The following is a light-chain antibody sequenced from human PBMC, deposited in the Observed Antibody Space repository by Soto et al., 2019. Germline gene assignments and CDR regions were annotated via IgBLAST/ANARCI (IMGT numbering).Light chain of an antibody. CDR1: QSVLSSSNNKNY. Sequence: DIVMTQSPDSLAVSLGERATINCTSYQSVLSSSNNKNYLAWYQQKPGHPPKLLISWASTRESGVPDRFSGRGAGTEFTLTSSSLQAEDVAVYYCQQYYRIPYTVGQGTRLEIK. J-gene: IGKJ2*01. CDR3: QQYYRIPYT. CDR2: WAS. V-gene: IGKV4-1*01.